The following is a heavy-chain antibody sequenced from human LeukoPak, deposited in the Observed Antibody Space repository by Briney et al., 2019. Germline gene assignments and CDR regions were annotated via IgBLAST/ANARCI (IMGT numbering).Heavy chain of an antibody. CDR1: GYTFTGYY. V-gene: IGHV1-2*02. D-gene: IGHD3-10*01. CDR3: AREVVLLWFGERENAFDI. Sequence: GASVKVSCKASGYTFTGYYMHWVRQAPGQGLEWMGWINPNSGGTNYAQKFQGRVTMTRDTSNSTAYMELSRLRSDDTAVYYCAREVVLLWFGERENAFDIWGQGTMVTVSS. CDR2: INPNSGGT. J-gene: IGHJ3*02.